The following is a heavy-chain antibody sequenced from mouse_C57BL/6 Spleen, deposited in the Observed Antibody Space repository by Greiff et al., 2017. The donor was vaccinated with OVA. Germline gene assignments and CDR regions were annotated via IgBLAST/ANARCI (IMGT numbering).Heavy chain of an antibody. CDR2: ISSGGSYT. CDR1: GFTFSSYG. CDR3: ARHDGTRAWFAY. D-gene: IGHD2-3*01. J-gene: IGHJ3*01. V-gene: IGHV5-6*02. Sequence: EVMLVESGGDLVKPGGSLKLSCAASGFTFSSYGMSWVRQTPDKRLEWVATISSGGSYTYYPDRVKGRFTISRDNAKNTLYLQMSSLKSEDTAMYYCARHDGTRAWFAYWGQGTLVTVSA.